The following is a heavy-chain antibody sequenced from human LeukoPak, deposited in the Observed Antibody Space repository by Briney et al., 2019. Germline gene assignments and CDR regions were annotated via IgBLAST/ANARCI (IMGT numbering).Heavy chain of an antibody. V-gene: IGHV3-74*01. J-gene: IGHJ4*02. CDR1: GFTFSSYW. Sequence: GGSLRLSCAASGFTFSSYWMPWVRQAPGKGLVWVSRINSDGSSTSYADSVKGRFTISRDNAKNTLYLQMNSLRAEDTAVYYCASYYDYVWGSYRSNDYWGQGTLVTVSS. CDR3: ASYYDYVWGSYRSNDY. D-gene: IGHD3-16*02. CDR2: INSDGSST.